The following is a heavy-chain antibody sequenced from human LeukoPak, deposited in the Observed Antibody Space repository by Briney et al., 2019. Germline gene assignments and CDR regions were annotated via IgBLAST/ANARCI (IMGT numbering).Heavy chain of an antibody. Sequence: ASVKVSCKTSGYAFAFYGISWVRQAPGQGLEGLGWISVNNGNPHYAQKFQGRVTMTTDTSTSTAYMEVRSLRSDDTAVYYCQRITIFGVIIDFDYWGQGTLVTVSS. D-gene: IGHD3-3*01. CDR3: QRITIFGVIIDFDY. V-gene: IGHV1-18*01. CDR2: ISVNNGNP. CDR1: GYAFAFYG. J-gene: IGHJ4*02.